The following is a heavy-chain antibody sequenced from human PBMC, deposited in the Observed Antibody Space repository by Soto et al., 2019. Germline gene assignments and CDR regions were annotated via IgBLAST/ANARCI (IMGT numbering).Heavy chain of an antibody. J-gene: IGHJ4*02. Sequence: QITLKESGPTLVKPTQTLTLTCTLSGFSLSTSGVGVGWIRKPPGKALEWLALIYWDDDKRYSPSLKSRLTVTKDTSKNQVAMTMTTMDPVDTATYYCARSSWRFRSFDYWGQGTLVTVSS. D-gene: IGHD3-3*01. CDR1: GFSLSTSGVG. CDR2: IYWDDDK. V-gene: IGHV2-5*02. CDR3: ARSSWRFRSFDY.